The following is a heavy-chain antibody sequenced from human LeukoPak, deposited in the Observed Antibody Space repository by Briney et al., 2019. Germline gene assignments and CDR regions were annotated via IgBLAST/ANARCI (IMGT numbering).Heavy chain of an antibody. CDR2: INPNSGDT. CDR1: GYTFTGHY. D-gene: IGHD3-16*02. V-gene: IGHV1-2*02. Sequence: ASVKVSCKASGYTFTGHYIHWVRQAPGQGLEWMGWINPNSGDTNYAQKFQGRVTMTRDTSVSTAYMELSRLRSDDTAVYYCARDPFLYYDYVWESYRYTDEGALGDCWGQGTLVTVSS. J-gene: IGHJ4*02. CDR3: ARDPFLYYDYVWESYRYTDEGALGDC.